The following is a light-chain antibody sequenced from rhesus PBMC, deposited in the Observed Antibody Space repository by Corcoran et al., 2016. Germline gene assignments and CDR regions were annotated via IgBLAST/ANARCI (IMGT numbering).Light chain of an antibody. V-gene: IGKV1-22*01. CDR3: QQYSSRPLT. Sequence: DIQMTQSPSSLSASVGDTVTITCRSRQGISSWLAWYQQKPGKAPNLLIYKAASLQSGGPSRFSVRGSVTDLPLTSSSRQSEDFATYYCQQYSSRPLTFGPGTKLDIK. CDR1: QGISSW. CDR2: KAA. J-gene: IGKJ3*01.